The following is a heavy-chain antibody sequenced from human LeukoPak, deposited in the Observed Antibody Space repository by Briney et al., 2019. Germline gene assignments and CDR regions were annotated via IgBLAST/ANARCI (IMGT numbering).Heavy chain of an antibody. CDR2: IKNDGSET. Sequence: GGSLRLSCAVSGFNFRDHWMDWVRQAPGEGLQWVGHIKNDGSETYYLDSLKGRFSISRDNTNNALYLQMNSPRVEDTAVYYCVKNDGWFHLAQWGQGTLVTVSS. J-gene: IGHJ4*02. CDR3: VKNDGWFHLAQ. V-gene: IGHV3-7*03. CDR1: GFNFRDHW. D-gene: IGHD6-19*01.